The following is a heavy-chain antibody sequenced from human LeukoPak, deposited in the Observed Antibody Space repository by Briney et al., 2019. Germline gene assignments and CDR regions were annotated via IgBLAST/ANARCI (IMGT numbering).Heavy chain of an antibody. CDR3: ARLPVGARRYFDH. J-gene: IGHJ4*02. V-gene: IGHV4-39*01. D-gene: IGHD1-26*01. CDR2: IYYSGST. Sequence: PSETLSLTCTVSGGSICSSSYYWGWIRQLPGKGLEWIGSIYYSGSTYYNPSLKSRVTISVDTSKNQFSLKLSSVTAADTAVYYCARLPVGARRYFDHWGQGTLVTVSS. CDR1: GGSICSSSYY.